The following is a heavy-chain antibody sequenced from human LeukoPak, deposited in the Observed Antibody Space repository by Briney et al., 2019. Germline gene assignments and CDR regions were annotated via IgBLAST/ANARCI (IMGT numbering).Heavy chain of an antibody. CDR1: GFTFSSYS. CDR3: AKSESSGWPIDAFDI. Sequence: SGGSLRLSCAASGFTFSSYSMNWVRQAPGKGLEWVSYISSSSSTIYYADSVKGRFTISRDNAKNSLYLQMNSLRAEDMALYYCAKSESSGWPIDAFDIWGQGTMVTVSS. V-gene: IGHV3-48*04. D-gene: IGHD6-19*01. CDR2: ISSSSSTI. J-gene: IGHJ3*02.